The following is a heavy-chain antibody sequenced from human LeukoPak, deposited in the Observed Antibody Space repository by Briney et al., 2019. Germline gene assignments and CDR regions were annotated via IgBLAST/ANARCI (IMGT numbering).Heavy chain of an antibody. CDR2: IYYSGST. D-gene: IGHD3-9*01. J-gene: IGHJ5*02. Sequence: SETLSLTCTVSGGSISSSSYYWGWIRQPPGKGREWIGSIYYSGSTYYNPSLKSRVTISVDTSKNQFSLKLSSVTAADTAVYYCARATTDYDILTGYLNWFDPWGQGTLVTVSS. V-gene: IGHV4-39*01. CDR3: ARATTDYDILTGYLNWFDP. CDR1: GGSISSSSYY.